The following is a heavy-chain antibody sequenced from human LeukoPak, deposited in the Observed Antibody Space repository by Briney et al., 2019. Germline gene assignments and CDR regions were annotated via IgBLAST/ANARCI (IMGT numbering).Heavy chain of an antibody. Sequence: GGSLRLSCAAPGFTFSNYAMSWVRQAPGKGLEWVSTITGSGGSTYYADSVKGQFTISRDNSKNTLYLQMNSLRAEDTAVYYCARRNHIVVVTAPAGMDVWGQGTTVTVSS. CDR2: ITGSGGST. CDR1: GFTFSNYA. J-gene: IGHJ6*02. V-gene: IGHV3-23*01. CDR3: ARRNHIVVVTAPAGMDV. D-gene: IGHD2-21*02.